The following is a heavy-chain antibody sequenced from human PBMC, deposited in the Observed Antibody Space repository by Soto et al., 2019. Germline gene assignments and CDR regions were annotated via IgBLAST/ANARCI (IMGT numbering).Heavy chain of an antibody. CDR3: AKDQNVLRFLEWLTALDY. CDR1: GFTFSSHG. V-gene: IGHV3-30*18. Sequence: QVQLAESGGGVVQPGRSLRLSCAASGFTFSSHGMHWVRQAPGKGLEWVAVISSDERNKYYGDSVKGRFTISRDNSKNTLYLHMNSLRIEDTAVYYCAKDQNVLRFLEWLTALDYWGQGTLVTVSS. CDR2: ISSDERNK. D-gene: IGHD3-3*01. J-gene: IGHJ4*02.